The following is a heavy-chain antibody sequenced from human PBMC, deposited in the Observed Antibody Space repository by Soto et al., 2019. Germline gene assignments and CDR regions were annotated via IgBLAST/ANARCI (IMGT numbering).Heavy chain of an antibody. J-gene: IGHJ4*02. V-gene: IGHV3-30-3*01. Sequence: QVQLVESGGGVVQPGRSLRLSCAASGFTFSSYAMHWVRQAPGKGLEWVAVISYDGSNKYYADSVKGRFTISRDNSKNTLYLQMNSLRAEDTAVYYCARDGDDYGYYGGGYYFDYWGQGTLVTVSS. D-gene: IGHD4-17*01. CDR2: ISYDGSNK. CDR1: GFTFSSYA. CDR3: ARDGDDYGYYGGGYYFDY.